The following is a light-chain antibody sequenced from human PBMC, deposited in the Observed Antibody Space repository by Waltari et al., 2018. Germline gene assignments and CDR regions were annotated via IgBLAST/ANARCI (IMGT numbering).Light chain of an antibody. CDR1: SSDIGGYSF. Sequence: QSALTQPASVSGSPGQSITISCTGTSSDIGGYSFVSWYQQHPGKAPKLMIYDVSNRPSGVSDRFSGSESGNTASLTISGLQAEDEADYYCSSYSNTNTPYVVLLFGGGTKLTVL. J-gene: IGLJ2*01. CDR2: DVS. V-gene: IGLV2-14*03. CDR3: SSYSNTNTPYVVLL.